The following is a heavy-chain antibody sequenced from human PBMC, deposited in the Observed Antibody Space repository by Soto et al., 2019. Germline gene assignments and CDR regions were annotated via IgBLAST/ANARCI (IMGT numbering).Heavy chain of an antibody. J-gene: IGHJ4*02. CDR2: IIPIFGTA. CDR3: ATDTPGPDSDFWGGYYTG. V-gene: IGHV1-69*13. CDR1: GGTFSSYA. D-gene: IGHD3-3*01. Sequence: SVKVSCKASGGTFSSYAISWVRQAPGQGLEWMGGIIPIFGTANYAQKFQRRVTITADESTSTAYMERSSLRSEDTAVYYCATDTPGPDSDFWGGYYTGWGQGTLVTVSS.